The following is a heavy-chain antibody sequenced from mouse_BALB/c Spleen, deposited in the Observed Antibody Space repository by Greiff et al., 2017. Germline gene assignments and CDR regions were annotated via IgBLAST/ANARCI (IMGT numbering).Heavy chain of an antibody. V-gene: IGHV5-17*02. Sequence: EVKLVESGGGLVQPGGSRKLSCAASGFTFSSFGMHWVRQAPEKGLEWVAYISSGSSTIYYADTVKGRFTISRDNPKNTLFLQMTSLRSEDTAMYYCARDYCDYWGQGTTLTVSS. J-gene: IGHJ2*01. CDR3: ARDYCDY. CDR1: GFTFSSFG. CDR2: ISSGSSTI.